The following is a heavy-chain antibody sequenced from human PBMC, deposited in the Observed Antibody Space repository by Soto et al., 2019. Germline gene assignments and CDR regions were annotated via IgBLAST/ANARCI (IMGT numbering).Heavy chain of an antibody. J-gene: IGHJ4*02. Sequence: QITLKESGPTLVKPTETLTLTCTFSGFSLNSPSVGVNWIRQPPGKALEWLALIYWNDDNHYSPSLRSRLTITKDTSKNQVVLTMTNMDPVDTATYYCAHGSGWLSDYRSQGTLVTVSS. D-gene: IGHD6-19*01. CDR3: AHGSGWLSDY. CDR1: GFSLNSPSVG. CDR2: IYWNDDN. V-gene: IGHV2-5*01.